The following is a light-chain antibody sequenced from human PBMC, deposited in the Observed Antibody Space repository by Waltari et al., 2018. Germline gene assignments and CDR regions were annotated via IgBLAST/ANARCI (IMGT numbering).Light chain of an antibody. V-gene: IGKV3-15*01. CDR3: QQYDNWLGT. CDR2: GAS. Sequence: EIVMTQSPATLSVFPGERATLSCRDSQSIRSNLAWYQHKPGQAPRLLIYGASTRATGIPARFSGSGSGTEFTLTISSLQSEDFAVYFCQQYDNWLGTFGQGTKVEIK. J-gene: IGKJ1*01. CDR1: QSIRSN.